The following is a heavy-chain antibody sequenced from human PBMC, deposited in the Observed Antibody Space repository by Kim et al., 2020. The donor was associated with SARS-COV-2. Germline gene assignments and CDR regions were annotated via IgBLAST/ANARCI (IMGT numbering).Heavy chain of an antibody. CDR2: IIPILGIA. CDR3: ARGLGSCSGCSCYP. J-gene: IGHJ5*02. CDR1: GGTFSSYA. D-gene: IGHD2-15*01. V-gene: IGHV1-69*04. Sequence: SVKVSCKASGGTFSSYAISWVRQAPGQGLEWMGRIIPILGIANYAQKFQGRVTITADKSTSTAYMELSSLRSEDTAVYYCARGLGSCSGCSCYPWGQGTLVTVSS.